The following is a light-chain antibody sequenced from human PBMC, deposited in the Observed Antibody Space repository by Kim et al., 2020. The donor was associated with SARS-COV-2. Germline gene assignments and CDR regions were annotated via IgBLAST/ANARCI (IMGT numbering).Light chain of an antibody. Sequence: DIQMTQSPSSLSASVGDRVTITCRASQVIAHYLAWYQQKPGRVPKLLISATSALQSGVPSRFSGSGSGTDFTLTISSFQPGDFATYYCQQYDNAPWTFGQGTKVDIK. CDR3: QQYDNAPWT. J-gene: IGKJ1*01. CDR1: QVIAHY. CDR2: ATS. V-gene: IGKV1-27*01.